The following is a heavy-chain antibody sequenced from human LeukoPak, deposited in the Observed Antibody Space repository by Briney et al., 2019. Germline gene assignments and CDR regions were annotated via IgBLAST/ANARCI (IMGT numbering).Heavy chain of an antibody. J-gene: IGHJ4*02. V-gene: IGHV1-69*13. CDR2: IIPIFGTA. Sequence: SVKVSCKASGGTFSSYAISWARQAPGQGLEWMGGIIPIFGTANYAQKFQGRVTITADESTSTAYMELSSLRSEDTAVYYCARERTSYQLRKYYFDYWGQGTLVTVSS. CDR1: GGTFSSYA. CDR3: ARERTSYQLRKYYFDY. D-gene: IGHD2-2*01.